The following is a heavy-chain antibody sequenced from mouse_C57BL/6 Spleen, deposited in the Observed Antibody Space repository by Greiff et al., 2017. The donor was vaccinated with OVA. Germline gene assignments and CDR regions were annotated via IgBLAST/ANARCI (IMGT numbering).Heavy chain of an antibody. D-gene: IGHD1-1*01. CDR3: ARSGYCSSYNFDY. Sequence: VQLQQSGPELVKPGASVKMSCKASGYTFTDYNMHWVKQSHGKSLEWIGYINPNNGGTSYNQKFKGKATLTVNKSSSTAYMELRSLTSEDSAVYYCARSGYCSSYNFDYWGQGTTLTVSS. CDR1: GYTFTDYN. V-gene: IGHV1-22*01. CDR2: INPNNGGT. J-gene: IGHJ2*01.